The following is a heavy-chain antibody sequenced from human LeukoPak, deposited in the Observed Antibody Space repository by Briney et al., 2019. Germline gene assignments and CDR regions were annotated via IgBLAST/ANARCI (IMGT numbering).Heavy chain of an antibody. Sequence: SETLSLTCTVSGGSISNSNYYWSWIRQPPGKGLEWIGYIYYSGSTNYNPSLKSRVTISVDTSKNQFSLKLSSVTAADTAVYYCARDLAVAGTGLDYWGQGTLVTVSS. D-gene: IGHD6-19*01. CDR2: IYYSGST. CDR3: ARDLAVAGTGLDY. V-gene: IGHV4-61*01. J-gene: IGHJ4*02. CDR1: GGSISNSNYY.